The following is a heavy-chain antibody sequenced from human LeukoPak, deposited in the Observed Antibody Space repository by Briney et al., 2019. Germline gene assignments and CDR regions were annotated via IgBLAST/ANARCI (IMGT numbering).Heavy chain of an antibody. CDR2: ISRAGDRT. J-gene: IGHJ3*01. Sequence: GGSLRLSCVGSGFIFSSYDMGWVRQAPGKGLDWVSSISRAGDRTYYEDSVKGRFTISRDNSRNTMYLQMNSLRAEDTAVYYCARGESFAFDVWGQGTMVTVSS. CDR1: GFIFSSYD. CDR3: ARGESFAFDV. V-gene: IGHV3-23*01.